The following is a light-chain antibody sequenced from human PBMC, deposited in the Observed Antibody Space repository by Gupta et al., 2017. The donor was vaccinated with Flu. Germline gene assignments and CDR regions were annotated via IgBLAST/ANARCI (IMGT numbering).Light chain of an antibody. CDR1: ESTSSY. V-gene: IGKV1-39*01. CDR3: QQTYRCPLT. CDR2: VAS. Sequence: PSSLSASVADRVTITCRASESTSSYLNWYQQKPGKAPKLLIHVASSLQSGVPSRFSGSGSGTEFTLTISSLDPEDFATCYCQQTYRCPLTLGQGTEVEIK. J-gene: IGKJ1*01.